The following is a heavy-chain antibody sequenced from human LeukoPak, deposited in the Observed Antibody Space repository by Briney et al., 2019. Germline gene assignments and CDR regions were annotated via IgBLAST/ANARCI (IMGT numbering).Heavy chain of an antibody. J-gene: IGHJ4*02. D-gene: IGHD5-24*01. CDR3: ARDWVYKIDY. Sequence: GGSLRLSCETAGFTFSSYVMHWVRRTPGKGLVWVSRISHDGFISYADSVKGRFTISRHNAKNTLILQMNSLRAEDTAVYYCARDWVYKIDYWGRGTLVTVSS. V-gene: IGHV3-74*01. CDR2: ISHDGFI. CDR1: GFTFSSYV.